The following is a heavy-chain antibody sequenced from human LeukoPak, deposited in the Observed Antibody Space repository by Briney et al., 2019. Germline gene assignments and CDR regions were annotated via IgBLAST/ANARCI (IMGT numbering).Heavy chain of an antibody. CDR2: IGTAGDT. V-gene: IGHV3-13*04. CDR3: AKGRGTTVTSAANY. Sequence: PRRSMTPACAASGPTLSSLAMRWVRQGTERGREWVSAIGTAGDTYYPGCVKGRFTISRDNSKNTLSLQINSLRGEDTAVYYCAKGRGTTVTSAANYWGQGTLVTVSS. CDR1: GPTLSSLA. D-gene: IGHD4-17*01. J-gene: IGHJ4*02.